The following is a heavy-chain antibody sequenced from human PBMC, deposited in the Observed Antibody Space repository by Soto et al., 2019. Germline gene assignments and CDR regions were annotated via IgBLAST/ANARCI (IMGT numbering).Heavy chain of an antibody. CDR2: ISAYNGNT. CDR3: ARDLSSGCWFDP. D-gene: IGHD3-22*01. CDR1: GYTFTSCG. V-gene: IGHV1-18*01. Sequence: QVQLVQSGAEVKKPGASVKVACKAFGYTFTSCGISWVRQALGRGLEWKGWISAYNGNTKYAQKLQGRVTMTTDTSTSTAYMELRSLRSDDTAVYYCARDLSSGCWFDPWGQGTLVTVSS. J-gene: IGHJ5*02.